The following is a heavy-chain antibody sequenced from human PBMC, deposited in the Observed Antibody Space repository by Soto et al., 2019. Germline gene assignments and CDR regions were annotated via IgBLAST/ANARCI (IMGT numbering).Heavy chain of an antibody. CDR3: ARSPRSSPYFDY. V-gene: IGHV5-51*01. CDR1: GYSFTSHW. CDR2: IYPGDSET. J-gene: IGHJ4*02. D-gene: IGHD6-13*01. Sequence: PGESLKISCKVSGYSFTSHWIGWVRQMPGKGLEYMGIIYPGDSETRYSPSFHGKVTISADRSIGTAYLQWSSLEASDSAFYFCARSPRSSPYFDYWGQGALVTVSS.